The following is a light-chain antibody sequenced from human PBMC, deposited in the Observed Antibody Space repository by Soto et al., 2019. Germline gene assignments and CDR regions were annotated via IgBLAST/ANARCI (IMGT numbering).Light chain of an antibody. CDR2: GAS. CDR3: QHYSDLPRT. Sequence: EIVLTQSPGTLSLSPGEKATLSCRASQSVGSSLAWYQQKPGQAPRLLIYGASTRITGVPDRFSGGGSGTEFTLTVSILEPDDFAVYYCQHYSDLPRTFGQGTKLEIK. V-gene: IGKV3-20*01. CDR1: QSVGSS. J-gene: IGKJ1*01.